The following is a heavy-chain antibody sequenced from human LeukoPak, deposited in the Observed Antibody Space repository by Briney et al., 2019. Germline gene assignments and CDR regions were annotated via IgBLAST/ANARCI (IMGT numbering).Heavy chain of an antibody. D-gene: IGHD3-22*01. CDR2: ISTTSSAI. CDR3: ARVGYFYDSSGSFSLDF. J-gene: IGHJ4*02. V-gene: IGHV3-48*01. CDR1: GFTFTDYH. Sequence: GGSLRLSCAGSGFTFTDYHMNWVRRAPGKGLEWISHISTTSSAIYYADSVKGRFTISRDNAKNSLYLQMDSLRAEDTAVYYCARVGYFYDSSGSFSLDFWGQGTLVTVSS.